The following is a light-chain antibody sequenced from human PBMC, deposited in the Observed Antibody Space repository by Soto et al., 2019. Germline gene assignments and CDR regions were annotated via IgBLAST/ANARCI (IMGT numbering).Light chain of an antibody. V-gene: IGLV2-14*03. CDR1: SSDVGNYNY. CDR2: DVS. CDR3: NSYTSSSTYV. J-gene: IGLJ1*01. Sequence: QSALTQPASVSGSPGQSIAISCTGTSSDVGNYNYVSWYQQHPGKAPKLMIYDVSNRPSGVSNRCSGSKSGNTASLTISGLQAEDEADYYCNSYTSSSTYVCGTGTKLTVL.